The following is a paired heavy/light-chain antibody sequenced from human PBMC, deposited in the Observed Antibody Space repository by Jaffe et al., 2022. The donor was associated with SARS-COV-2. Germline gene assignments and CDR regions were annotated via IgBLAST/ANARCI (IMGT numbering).Light chain of an antibody. Sequence: EIKMTQSPSSLSASVGDRVTITCRASQSISIYLNWYQQEAGKAPKLLIYDASSLQSGVPSRFSGSGSGTDFTLTISSLQPEDFATYYCQQSYITPYTFGQGTRLEIK. V-gene: IGKV1-39*01. J-gene: IGKJ2*01. CDR2: DAS. CDR3: QQSYITPYT. CDR1: QSISIY.
Heavy chain of an antibody. J-gene: IGHJ6*03. V-gene: IGHV3-43*01. CDR2: ISRDGYAT. CDR3: AKALAATGPADHMDV. CDR1: GFTIDDYT. Sequence: EVHLVESGGVVVQPGGSLRLSCAASGFTIDDYTMHWVRQPPGQGLEWVSLISRDGYATYYADSVKGRFTISRDNSKNSLYLQMNGLRAEDTAVYYCAKALAATGPADHMDVWGRGTTVTVSS. D-gene: IGHD6-13*01.